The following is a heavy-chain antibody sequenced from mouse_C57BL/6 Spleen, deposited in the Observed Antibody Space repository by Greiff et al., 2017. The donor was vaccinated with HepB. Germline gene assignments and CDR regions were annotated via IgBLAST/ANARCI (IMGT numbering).Heavy chain of an antibody. V-gene: IGHV5-17*01. J-gene: IGHJ1*03. Sequence: EVMPVESGGGLVKPGGSLKLSCAASGFTFSDYGMHWVRQAPEKGLEWVAYISSGSSTIYYADTVKGRFTISRDNAKNTLFLQMTSLRSEDTAMYYCARPRGTGYWYFDVWGTGTTVTVSS. D-gene: IGHD2-14*01. CDR2: ISSGSSTI. CDR3: ARPRGTGYWYFDV. CDR1: GFTFSDYG.